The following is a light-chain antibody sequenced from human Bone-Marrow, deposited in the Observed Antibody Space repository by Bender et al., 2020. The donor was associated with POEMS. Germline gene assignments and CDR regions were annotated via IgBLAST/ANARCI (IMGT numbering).Light chain of an antibody. J-gene: IGLJ3*02. CDR2: EVN. CDR3: QSFDTSLSGWV. V-gene: IGLV2-8*01. Sequence: QSALTQPASMSGSPGQSVTISCTGTSSDVGGYNYVSWYQQHPGKAPKLMIYEVNKRPSGVPDRFSGSKSGNTASLAITGLQAEDEADYYCQSFDTSLSGWVFGAGTKLTV. CDR1: SSDVGGYNY.